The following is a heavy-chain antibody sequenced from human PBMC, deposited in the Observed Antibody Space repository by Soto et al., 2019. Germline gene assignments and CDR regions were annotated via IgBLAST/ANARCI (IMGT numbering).Heavy chain of an antibody. CDR2: ISSNGGST. CDR1: GFTFSSYA. Sequence: PGGSLRLSCSASGFTFSSYAMHWVRQAPGKGLEYVSAISSNGGSTYYADSVKGRFTISRDNSKNTLYLQMSSLRAEDTAVYYCVKDAHSSSWLMAFDYRGQGTLVTVFS. D-gene: IGHD6-6*01. CDR3: VKDAHSSSWLMAFDY. V-gene: IGHV3-64D*06. J-gene: IGHJ4*02.